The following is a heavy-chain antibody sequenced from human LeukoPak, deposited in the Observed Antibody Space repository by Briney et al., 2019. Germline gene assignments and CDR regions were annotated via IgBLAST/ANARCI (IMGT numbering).Heavy chain of an antibody. Sequence: SETLSLTCTVSGGSISSSSYYWGWIRQPPGKGLEWIGSIYYSGSTYYNPSLKSRVTISVDTSKNQFSLKLSSVTAADTAVYYCARGRYYYDSSGYLVVPFDPWGQGTLVTVSS. J-gene: IGHJ5*02. V-gene: IGHV4-39*07. CDR2: IYYSGST. CDR1: GGSISSSSYY. D-gene: IGHD3-22*01. CDR3: ARGRYYYDSSGYLVVPFDP.